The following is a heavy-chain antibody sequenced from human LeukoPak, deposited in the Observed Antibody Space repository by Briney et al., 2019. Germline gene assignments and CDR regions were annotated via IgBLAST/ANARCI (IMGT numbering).Heavy chain of an antibody. CDR2: ISYDGSSK. D-gene: IGHD6-19*01. Sequence: PGGSLRLSCAASGFTFSGFVFHWVRQAPGKGLEWVAVISYDGSSKYYADSVKGRFTISRDNAKNSLYLQMNSLRAEDTAVYYCAREIWAGTDYWGQGTLVTVSS. J-gene: IGHJ4*02. CDR1: GFTFSGFV. CDR3: AREIWAGTDY. V-gene: IGHV3-30-3*01.